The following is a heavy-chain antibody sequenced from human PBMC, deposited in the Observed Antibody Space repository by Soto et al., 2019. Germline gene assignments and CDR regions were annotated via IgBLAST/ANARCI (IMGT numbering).Heavy chain of an antibody. CDR1: GFTFSNAW. CDR2: IKSKTDGGTT. D-gene: IGHD4-17*01. Sequence: GGSLRLSCAASGFTFSNAWMSWVHQAPGKGLEWVGRIKSKTDGGTTDYAAPVKGRFTISRDDSKNTLYLQMNSLKTEDTAVYYCTTYDYPGLHDYWGQGTLVTVSS. J-gene: IGHJ4*02. CDR3: TTYDYPGLHDY. V-gene: IGHV3-15*01.